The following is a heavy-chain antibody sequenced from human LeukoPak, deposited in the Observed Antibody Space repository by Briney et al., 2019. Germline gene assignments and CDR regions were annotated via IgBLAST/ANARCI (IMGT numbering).Heavy chain of an antibody. J-gene: IGHJ4*02. CDR1: GFTFSSYG. D-gene: IGHD4/OR15-4a*01. V-gene: IGHV3-53*01. Sequence: GGSLRLSCAASGFTFSSYGMSWVRQAPGKGLEWVSFIYSGTTHYSDSVKGRFTISRDNSKNTLYLQMNSLRAEDTAVYYCARRAGAYSHPYDYWGQGTLVTVSS. CDR3: ARRAGAYSHPYDY. CDR2: IYSGTT.